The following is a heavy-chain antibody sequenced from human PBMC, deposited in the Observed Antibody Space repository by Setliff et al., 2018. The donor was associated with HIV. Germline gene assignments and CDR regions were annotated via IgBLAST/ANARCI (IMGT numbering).Heavy chain of an antibody. CDR2: ISPYNGDR. CDR3: ARVDDFWSGPNTAGYMDV. CDR1: GYNFKAYG. Sequence: ASVKVSCKTSGYNFKAYGISWVRQAPGQGLEWVGWISPYNGDRRFAQKLQGRVTMTRDTSISTAYMELSGLRSDDTAVYYCARVDDFWSGPNTAGYMDVWGKGTTVTVSS. J-gene: IGHJ6*03. D-gene: IGHD3-3*01. V-gene: IGHV1-18*01.